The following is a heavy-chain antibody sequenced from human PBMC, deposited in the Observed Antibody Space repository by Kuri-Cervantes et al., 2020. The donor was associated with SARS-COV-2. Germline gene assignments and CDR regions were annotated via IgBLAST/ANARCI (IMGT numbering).Heavy chain of an antibody. CDR2: IKQDGSGK. CDR1: GFTFSSYW. D-gene: IGHD3-3*01. CDR3: ARARLEWLPDAFDI. J-gene: IGHJ3*02. Sequence: GGSLRLSCAASGFTFSSYWMSWVRQAPGKGLEWVANIKQDGSGKYHVDSVKGRFTISRDNAKNSLYLQMNSLRAEDTAVYYCARARLEWLPDAFDIWGQGTMVTVSS. V-gene: IGHV3-7*01.